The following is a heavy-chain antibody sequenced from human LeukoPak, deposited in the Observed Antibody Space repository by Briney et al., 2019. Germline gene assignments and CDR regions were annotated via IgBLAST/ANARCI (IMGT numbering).Heavy chain of an antibody. CDR2: INPNSGGT. D-gene: IGHD3-22*01. V-gene: IGHV1-2*02. J-gene: IGHJ3*02. CDR1: GYTFTGYY. CDR3: ARVDTMIVVAVPLTDAFDI. Sequence: GASVKVSCKASGYTFTGYYMHWVRQAPGQGFEWMGWINPNSGGTNYAQKFQGRVTMTRDTSISTAYMELSRLRSDDTAVYYCARVDTMIVVAVPLTDAFDIWGQGTMVTVSS.